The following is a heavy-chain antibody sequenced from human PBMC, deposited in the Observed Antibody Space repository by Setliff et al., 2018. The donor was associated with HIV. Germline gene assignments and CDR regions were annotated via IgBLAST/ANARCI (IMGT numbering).Heavy chain of an antibody. CDR3: ARGKTWLRFLDY. CDR2: IYPNTGGT. V-gene: IGHV1-2*02. D-gene: IGHD5-12*01. CDR1: GYTFTEYY. Sequence: ASVKVSCKASGYTFTEYYIHWVRQAPGQGLEWMGWIYPNTGGTNYAQKFQGRLTMTTDTSTSTAYMELRSLKSDDTAVYYCARGKTWLRFLDYWGQGTPVTVSS. J-gene: IGHJ4*02.